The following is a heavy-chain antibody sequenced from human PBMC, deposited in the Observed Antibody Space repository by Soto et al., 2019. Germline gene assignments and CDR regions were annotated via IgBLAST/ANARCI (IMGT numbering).Heavy chain of an antibody. J-gene: IGHJ5*02. CDR2: ISSNSAYI. CDR3: TRDASRDSSARGWFDP. Sequence: GGSLRLSCAASGFTFSSYAMSWVRQAPGKGLEWVSAISSNSAYIYYTDALRGRFTISRDNAKNSLHLQMNSLRAEDTAVYYCTRDASRDSSARGWFDPWGPGTLVTVSS. V-gene: IGHV3-21*01. D-gene: IGHD6-13*01. CDR1: GFTFSSYA.